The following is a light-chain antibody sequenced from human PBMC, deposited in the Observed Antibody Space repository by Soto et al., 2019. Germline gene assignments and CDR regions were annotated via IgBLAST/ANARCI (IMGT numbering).Light chain of an antibody. Sequence: EIVLTQSPATLSLSPGERGALSCRSSQSFRSFLPWYQQKPGQAPRLLIYDASNRSTGIPARFSGSESGTDSTLTSSRLVPEDFAFYYCQHGGARITFGPGTKVDFK. J-gene: IGKJ3*01. V-gene: IGKV3-11*01. CDR1: QSFRSF. CDR2: DAS. CDR3: QHGGARIT.